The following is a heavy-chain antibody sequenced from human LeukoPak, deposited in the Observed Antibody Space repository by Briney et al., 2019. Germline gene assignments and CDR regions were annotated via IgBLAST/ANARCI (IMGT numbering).Heavy chain of an antibody. CDR2: ISGSGGST. Sequence: TGGSLRLSCAASGLTFSSYAMSWVRQAPGKGLEWVSGISGSGGSTYYADSVKGRFTISRDNSKNTLYLQMNSLRAEDTAVYYCAKKADVVGAMFYFDYWGQGTLVTVSS. D-gene: IGHD1-26*01. CDR3: AKKADVVGAMFYFDY. CDR1: GLTFSSYA. J-gene: IGHJ4*02. V-gene: IGHV3-23*01.